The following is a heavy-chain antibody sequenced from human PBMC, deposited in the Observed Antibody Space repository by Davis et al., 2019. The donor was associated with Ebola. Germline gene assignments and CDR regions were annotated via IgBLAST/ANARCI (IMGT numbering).Heavy chain of an antibody. CDR3: ARLEWPHYFDY. Sequence: GESLKISCAASGFTFSSSWMHWVRQAPGKGLVWVSRINSDGSSTSYADSVKGRFTISRDNAKNTLYLQMNSLRAEDTAVYYCARLEWPHYFDYWGQGTLVTVSS. CDR2: INSDGSST. CDR1: GFTFSSSW. V-gene: IGHV3-74*01. J-gene: IGHJ4*02. D-gene: IGHD3-3*01.